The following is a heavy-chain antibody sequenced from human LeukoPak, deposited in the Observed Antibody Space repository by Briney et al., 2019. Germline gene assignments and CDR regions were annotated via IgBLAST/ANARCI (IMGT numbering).Heavy chain of an antibody. CDR1: GGSINNYY. D-gene: IGHD2-15*01. J-gene: IGHJ3*02. CDR3: ARGRYCSADICSGGDALDI. CDR2: IYTRGST. V-gene: IGHV4-4*07. Sequence: ASETLSLTCTVSGGSINNYYWSWIRQPAGKGLEWIGRIYTRGSTNYNPSLKSRVTMSVDTSKNQFSLKLSSVTAADTAVYYCARGRYCSADICSGGDALDIWGQGTMVSVSS.